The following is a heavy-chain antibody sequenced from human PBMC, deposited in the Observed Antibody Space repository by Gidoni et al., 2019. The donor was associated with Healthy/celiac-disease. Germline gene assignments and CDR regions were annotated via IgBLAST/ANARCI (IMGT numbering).Heavy chain of an antibody. V-gene: IGHV4-38-2*01. CDR3: ARGNWGSGWFDP. J-gene: IGHJ5*02. D-gene: IGHD7-27*01. Sequence: QVQLQESGPGLVKPSETLSLTCAVSGYSISSGYYWGWIRQPPGKGLEWIGSIYHSGSTYYNPSLKSRVTISVDTSKNQFSLKLSSVTAADTAVYYCARGNWGSGWFDPWGQGTLVTVSS. CDR2: IYHSGST. CDR1: GYSISSGYY.